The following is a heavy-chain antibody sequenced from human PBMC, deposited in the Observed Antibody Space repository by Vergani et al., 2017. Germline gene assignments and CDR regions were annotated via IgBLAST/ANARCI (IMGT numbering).Heavy chain of an antibody. D-gene: IGHD7-27*01. Sequence: QVQMQESGPGLVKTSETLSLTCSASGAPISYWCWSWLRQPAGKGLEWIGRLCPSGSTNYKPSPKSRGTMSIDTSKNQFSLKLTSVTAADPAVYYWATGAGPFDIWGQGTLVTVSS. CDR1: GAPISYWC. V-gene: IGHV4-4*07. CDR3: ATGAGPFDI. J-gene: IGHJ4*02. CDR2: LCPSGST.